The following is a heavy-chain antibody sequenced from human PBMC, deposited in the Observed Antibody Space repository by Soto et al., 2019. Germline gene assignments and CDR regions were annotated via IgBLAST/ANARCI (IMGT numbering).Heavy chain of an antibody. Sequence: EVQVVESGGGLVQPGGSLRLSCAASGFTFSDHYVDWVRQAPGKGLEWVGRIRKKANRYTTEYAASVKGRFTISRDDSKNSVSLEMDRLKIEEPAVYLCAGELARAGPTNEYWGQGTLVNVSS. CDR2: IRKKANRYTT. CDR3: AGELARAGPTNEY. J-gene: IGHJ4*02. CDR1: GFTFSDHY. V-gene: IGHV3-72*01. D-gene: IGHD1-26*01.